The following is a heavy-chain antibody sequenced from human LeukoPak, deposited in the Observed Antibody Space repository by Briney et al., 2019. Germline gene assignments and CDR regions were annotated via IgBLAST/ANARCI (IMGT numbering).Heavy chain of an antibody. D-gene: IGHD6-19*01. CDR3: AGVQSGWSVEY. CDR2: LYTSGGT. CDR1: GASISSYY. J-gene: IGHJ4*02. Sequence: PSETLSLTCTVSGASISSYYWSWIRQPAGKGLEWIGRLYTSGGTDYNPSLKSRLTMSVDTSKNQSSLKLSSVTAADTAVYYCAGVQSGWSVEYWGQGTLVTVSS. V-gene: IGHV4-4*07.